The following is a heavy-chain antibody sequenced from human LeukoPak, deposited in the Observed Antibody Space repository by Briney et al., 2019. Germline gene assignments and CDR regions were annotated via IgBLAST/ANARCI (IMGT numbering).Heavy chain of an antibody. V-gene: IGHV4-4*02. CDR2: IFHSGST. CDR1: SGSIFSSNW. D-gene: IGHD4-17*01. J-gene: IGHJ4*02. CDR3: ARGPTTVTRAFDY. Sequence: PSGTLSLTCAVSSGSIFSSNWWSWVRQPPGKGLEWIGQIFHSGSTSYNPSLKSRVTMSVDTSKKQFSLRLSSVTAADTAVYYCARGPTTVTRAFDYWGQGTLVTVSS.